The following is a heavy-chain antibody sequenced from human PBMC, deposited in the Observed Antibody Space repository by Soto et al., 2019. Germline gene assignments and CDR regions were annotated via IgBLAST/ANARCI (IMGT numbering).Heavy chain of an antibody. J-gene: IGHJ5*02. D-gene: IGHD6-6*01. CDR3: AREYSNSPNEYNWSDP. V-gene: IGHV1-69*08. Sequence: QVQLVQSGAEVKKPGSSVKVSCKASGGTFSSYTISWVRQAPGQGLEWMGRIIPILGIANYAQKFQGRVTITADKSACTGYMELTSLRSEDTAVYYWAREYSNSPNEYNWSDPWGQGTLVTVSS. CDR2: IIPILGIA. CDR1: GGTFSSYT.